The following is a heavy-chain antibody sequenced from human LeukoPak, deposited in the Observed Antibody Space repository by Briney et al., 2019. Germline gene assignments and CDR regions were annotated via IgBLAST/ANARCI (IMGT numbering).Heavy chain of an antibody. CDR2: ISGSGGST. Sequence: PGGSLRLSCAASGFTFSSYAMSWVRQAPGKGLEWVSAISGSGGSTYYADSVKGRFTISRDNSKNTLYLQMNSLRAEDTAVYYCAKDLGIAAAGKGFDYWGQEPWSPSPQ. D-gene: IGHD6-13*01. CDR1: GFTFSSYA. V-gene: IGHV3-23*01. J-gene: IGHJ4*01. CDR3: AKDLGIAAAGKGFDY.